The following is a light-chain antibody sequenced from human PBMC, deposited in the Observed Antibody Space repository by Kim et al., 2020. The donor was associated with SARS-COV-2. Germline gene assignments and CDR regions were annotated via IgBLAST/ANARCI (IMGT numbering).Light chain of an antibody. J-gene: IGLJ2*01. V-gene: IGLV3-1*01. CDR3: QAWDSGTAVV. CDR2: QDT. CDR1: KWGDKY. Sequence: SPGQTASITCAGDKWGDKYVVWYQQKPGQSPVLVIYQDTKRPSGIPERFSASNSGNTATLTISGTQATDEADYYCQAWDSGTAVVFGGGTQLTVL.